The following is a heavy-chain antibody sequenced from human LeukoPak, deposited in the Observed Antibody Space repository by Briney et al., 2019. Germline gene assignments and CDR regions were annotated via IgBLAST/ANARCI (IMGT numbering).Heavy chain of an antibody. CDR2: MNPSGST. D-gene: IGHD3-22*01. CDR1: GGSFSGYY. V-gene: IGHV4-34*01. CDR3: ARGRQDVTMIVVVMTAVSYYLDV. Sequence: PSETLSLTCAVYGGSFSGYYWTWIRQTPAKGLDWIGEMNPSGSTNYNPSLKSRVTISVDTSKNQFSLELSSVTAADTAVYYCARGRQDVTMIVVVMTAVSYYLDVWGKGTTVTVS. J-gene: IGHJ6*03.